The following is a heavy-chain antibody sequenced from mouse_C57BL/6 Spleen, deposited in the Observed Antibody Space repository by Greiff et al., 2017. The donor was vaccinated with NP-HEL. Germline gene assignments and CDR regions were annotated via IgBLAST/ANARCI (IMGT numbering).Heavy chain of an antibody. CDR2: IDPSDSYT. J-gene: IGHJ4*01. D-gene: IGHD1-1*01. CDR3: AKIYYGSLYAMDY. Sequence: QVQLQQPGAELVKPGASVKLSCKASGYTFTSYWMQWVKQRPGQGLEWIGEIDPSDSYTNYNQKFKGKATLTVDTSSSTAYMQLSSLTSEDSAVYYCAKIYYGSLYAMDYWGQGTSVTVSS. CDR1: GYTFTSYW. V-gene: IGHV1-50*01.